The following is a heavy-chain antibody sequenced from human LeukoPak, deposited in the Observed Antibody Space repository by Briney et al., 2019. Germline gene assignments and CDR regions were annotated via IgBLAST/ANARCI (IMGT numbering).Heavy chain of an antibody. CDR1: GGSISSYY. J-gene: IGHJ5*02. V-gene: IGHV4-59*12. D-gene: IGHD6-19*01. Sequence: SETLSLTCTVSGGSISSYYWSWIRQPPGKGLEWIGYIYYSGSTNYNPSLKSRVTISVDTSKNQFSLKLSSVTAADTAVYYCARFARSGWSGVRLDWFDPWGQGTLVTVSS. CDR3: ARFARSGWSGVRLDWFDP. CDR2: IYYSGST.